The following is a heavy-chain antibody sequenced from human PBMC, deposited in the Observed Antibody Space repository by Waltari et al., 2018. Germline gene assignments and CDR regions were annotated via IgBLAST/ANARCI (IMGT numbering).Heavy chain of an antibody. J-gene: IGHJ4*02. D-gene: IGHD3-22*01. Sequence: QVQLVESGGGVVQPGRSLRLSCAASGFTFSSYAMHWVRQAPGKGLEWVAVISYDGSNKYYADSVKGRFTISRDNSKNTLYLQMNSLRAEDTAVYYCARDPHYDSSGYYSYFDYWGQGTLVTVSS. V-gene: IGHV3-30-3*01. CDR2: ISYDGSNK. CDR3: ARDPHYDSSGYYSYFDY. CDR1: GFTFSSYA.